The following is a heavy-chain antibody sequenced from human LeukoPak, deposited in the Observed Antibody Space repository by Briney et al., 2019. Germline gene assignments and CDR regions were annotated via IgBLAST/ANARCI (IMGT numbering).Heavy chain of an antibody. D-gene: IGHD2-21*02. V-gene: IGHV4-59*01. CDR3: ARAECGGDCYLDY. CDR2: IYYSGST. J-gene: IGHJ4*02. CDR1: GGSMSSYY. Sequence: SETLSLTCTVSGGSMSSYYWSWIRQPPGKGLECIGYIYYSGSTSYNPSLKSRVTMSVDTSKNQFSLKLSSVTAADTAVYYCARAECGGDCYLDYWGQGTLVTVSS.